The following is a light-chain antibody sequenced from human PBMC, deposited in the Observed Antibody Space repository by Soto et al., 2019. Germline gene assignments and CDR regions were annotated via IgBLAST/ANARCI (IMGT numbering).Light chain of an antibody. J-gene: IGKJ1*01. CDR2: RGS. Sequence: VLTQSPGTLSLSPGERTTLSCRASQNIRGNELAWYQQKPGQPPRLLIYRGSSRAPGIPDRFSGRGSGTEFTPTISSREPEYFAVYYWQYYGSTCPWTFGQGT. CDR3: QYYGSTCPWT. V-gene: IGKV3-20*01. CDR1: QNIRGNE.